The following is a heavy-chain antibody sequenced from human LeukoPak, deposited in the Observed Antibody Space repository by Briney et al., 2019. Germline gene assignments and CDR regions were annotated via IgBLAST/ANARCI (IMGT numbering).Heavy chain of an antibody. CDR2: IYSGGST. J-gene: IGHJ4*02. V-gene: IGHV3-66*02. Sequence: GGSLRLSCAASGFTVSSNYMSWVRQAPGKGLEWVSVIYSGGSTYYADSVKGRFTISRDNSKNTLYLQMNSLRAEDTAVYYCARVKGLASFDYWGQGTLVTVSS. D-gene: IGHD3/OR15-3a*01. CDR1: GFTVSSNY. CDR3: ARVKGLASFDY.